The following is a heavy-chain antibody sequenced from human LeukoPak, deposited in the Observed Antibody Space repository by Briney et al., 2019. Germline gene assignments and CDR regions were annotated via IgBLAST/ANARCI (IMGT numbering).Heavy chain of an antibody. V-gene: IGHV3-23*01. CDR3: ARDIGSVGATLDC. D-gene: IGHD1-26*01. Sequence: GGSLRLSCAASGFTFSSYAMSWVRQAPGKGLEWVSIISGSGASTSYADSVKGRFTISRDNSKNTLYLQMNSLRAEDTALYYCARDIGSVGATLDCWGQGTLVTVSS. J-gene: IGHJ4*02. CDR2: ISGSGAST. CDR1: GFTFSSYA.